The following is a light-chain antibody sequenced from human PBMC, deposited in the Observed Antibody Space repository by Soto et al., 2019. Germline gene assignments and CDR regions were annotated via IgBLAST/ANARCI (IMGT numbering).Light chain of an antibody. CDR1: QSVSSSY. V-gene: IGKV3-20*01. CDR2: ATS. Sequence: EIVLTQSPGTLSLSPGERATLSCRASQSVSSSYLAWYQQKPGQPPRLVMDATSSSATGIPATFSSSGSGTDFTLTIIRLQPQDFAVYYCQHYGSSSSPFGQWNKVDIK. J-gene: IGKJ1*01. CDR3: QHYGSSSSP.